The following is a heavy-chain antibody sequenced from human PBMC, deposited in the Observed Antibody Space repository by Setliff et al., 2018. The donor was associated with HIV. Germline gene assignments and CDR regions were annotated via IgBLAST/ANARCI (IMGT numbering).Heavy chain of an antibody. CDR2: ISSDHNT. V-gene: IGHV3-23*01. D-gene: IGHD4-17*01. CDR3: ARDDYANTDLDF. J-gene: IGHJ4*02. CDR1: GFTFSSFV. Sequence: PGGSLRLSCAASGFTFSSFVMTWVRQAPGKGLERVSTISSDHNTYYADSVKGRFTISRDNSKKTLYLQMNSLRAEDTAVYYCARDDYANTDLDFWGPGTLVTVSS.